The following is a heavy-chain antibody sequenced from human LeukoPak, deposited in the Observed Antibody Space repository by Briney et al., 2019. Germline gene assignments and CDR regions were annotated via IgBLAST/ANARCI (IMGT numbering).Heavy chain of an antibody. J-gene: IGHJ6*03. CDR3: ARVPIVVVPAATTPDYYYYYMDV. CDR2: ISAYNGNT. V-gene: IGHV1-18*01. CDR1: GYTFTSYG. Sequence: ASVKVSCKASGYTFTSYGISWVRQAPGQGLEWMGWISAYNGNTNYAQKLQGRVTMTTDTSTSTAYMELRSLRSDDTAVYYCARVPIVVVPAATTPDYYYYYMDVWGKGTTVTVSS. D-gene: IGHD2-2*01.